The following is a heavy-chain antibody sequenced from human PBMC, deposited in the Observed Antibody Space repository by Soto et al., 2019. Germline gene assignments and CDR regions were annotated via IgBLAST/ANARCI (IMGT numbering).Heavy chain of an antibody. D-gene: IGHD3-16*01. V-gene: IGHV3-23*01. CDR2: ITGSAYST. CDR3: AKPVTFAGAKYFDC. Sequence: EVQLLESGGGLVQPGGSLRLSCAASGFTFSSYAMSWVHQAPGKGLEWVSGITGSAYSTYYADSVKGRFTISRDNSKNTLYLQMNSLRAEDTAVFYCAKPVTFAGAKYFDCWGRGTLVTVSS. CDR1: GFTFSSYA. J-gene: IGHJ4*02.